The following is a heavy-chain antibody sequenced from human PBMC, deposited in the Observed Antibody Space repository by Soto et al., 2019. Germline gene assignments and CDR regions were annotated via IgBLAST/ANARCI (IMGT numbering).Heavy chain of an antibody. D-gene: IGHD3-10*01. J-gene: IGHJ4*02. CDR1: GGSFSSSSYH. CDR2: IYYSGST. Sequence: QLQLQESGPGLVKPSETLSLTCTVSGGSFSSSSYHWGWIRQPPGKGLEWIGSIYYSGSTYYNPSLKSRVTMSVDPSKNQFSLKLISVTAADTAVYYCARHWITMVRGVCHFDYWGQGTLVTVSS. CDR3: ARHWITMVRGVCHFDY. V-gene: IGHV4-39*01.